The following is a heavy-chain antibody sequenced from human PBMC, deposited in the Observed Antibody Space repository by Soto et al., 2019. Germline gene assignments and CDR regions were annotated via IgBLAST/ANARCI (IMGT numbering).Heavy chain of an antibody. Sequence: ASVKVSCKASGGTFSSYAISWVRQAPGQGLEWMRGIIPIFGTANYAQKFQGRVTITADKSTSTAYMELSSLRSEDTAVYYCARLPIFGVVSYRGGDYYYGMDVWGQGTTVTVSS. D-gene: IGHD3-3*01. J-gene: IGHJ6*02. V-gene: IGHV1-69*06. CDR3: ARLPIFGVVSYRGGDYYYGMDV. CDR2: IIPIFGTA. CDR1: GGTFSSYA.